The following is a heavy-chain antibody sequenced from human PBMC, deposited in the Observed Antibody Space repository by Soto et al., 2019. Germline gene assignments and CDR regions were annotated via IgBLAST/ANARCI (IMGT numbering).Heavy chain of an antibody. CDR1: GYTFTSYD. CDR3: EREDCSGGSCFYYYMDV. CDR2: MNPNSGNT. Sequence: GASVKVSCKASGYTFTSYDINWVRQATGQGLEWMGWMNPNSGNTGYAQKFQGRVTMTRNTSISTAYMELSSLRSEDTAVYYCEREDCSGGSCFYYYMDVWGKGTTVTVSS. D-gene: IGHD2-15*01. V-gene: IGHV1-8*01. J-gene: IGHJ6*03.